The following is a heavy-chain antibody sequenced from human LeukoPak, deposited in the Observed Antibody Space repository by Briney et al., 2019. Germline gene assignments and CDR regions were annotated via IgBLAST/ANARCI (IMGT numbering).Heavy chain of an antibody. J-gene: IGHJ4*02. V-gene: IGHV3-21*01. D-gene: IGHD3-22*01. Sequence: GGSLRLPCAASGFTFSSYSMNWVRQAPGKGLEWVSSISSSSSYRYYADSVKGRFTISRDNAKNSLYLQMNSLRAEDTAVYYCARGLYYDSSGYEPLDYWGQGTLVTVSS. CDR1: GFTFSSYS. CDR2: ISSSSSYR. CDR3: ARGLYYDSSGYEPLDY.